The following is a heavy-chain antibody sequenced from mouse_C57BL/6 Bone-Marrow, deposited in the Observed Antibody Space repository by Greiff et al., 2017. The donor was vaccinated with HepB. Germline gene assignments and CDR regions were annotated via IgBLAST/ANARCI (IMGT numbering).Heavy chain of an antibody. J-gene: IGHJ4*01. CDR1: GFTFSNYW. CDR3: TAPPKAMDY. CDR2: IRLKSDNYAT. V-gene: IGHV6-3*01. Sequence: EVKVVESGGGLVQPGGSMKLSCVASGFTFSNYWMNWVRRSPEKGLEWVAQIRLKSDNYATHYAESVKGRFTISRDDSKSSVYLQMNNLRAEDTGIYYCTAPPKAMDYWGQGTSVTVSS.